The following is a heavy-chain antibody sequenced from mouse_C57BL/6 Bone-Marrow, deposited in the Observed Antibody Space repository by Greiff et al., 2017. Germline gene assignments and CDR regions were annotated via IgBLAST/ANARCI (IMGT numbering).Heavy chain of an antibody. V-gene: IGHV1-81*01. D-gene: IGHD3-2*02. J-gene: IGHJ3*01. CDR1: GYTFTSYG. CDR2: IYPRSGNT. Sequence: VQLQQSGAELARPGASVKLSCKASGYTFTSYGISWVKQRTGRGLEWIGEIYPRSGNTYYNEKFKGKATLTADKSSSTAYMELRSLTSEDSAGYFCAKDSSGYGWFADWGQGTLVTVSA. CDR3: AKDSSGYGWFAD.